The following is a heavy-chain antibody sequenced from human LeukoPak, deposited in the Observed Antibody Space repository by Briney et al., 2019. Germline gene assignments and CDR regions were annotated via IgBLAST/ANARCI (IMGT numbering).Heavy chain of an antibody. CDR3: AGCDYYYYMDV. J-gene: IGHJ6*03. Sequence: SETLSLTCTVSGGSISSYYWSWIRQPPGKGLEWIGYIYYSGSTNYNPSLKSRVTISVDTSKNQFSLKLSSVTAADTAVYYCAGCDYYYYMDVWGKGTTVTVSS. CDR2: IYYSGST. CDR1: GGSISSYY. D-gene: IGHD4/OR15-4a*01. V-gene: IGHV4-59*01.